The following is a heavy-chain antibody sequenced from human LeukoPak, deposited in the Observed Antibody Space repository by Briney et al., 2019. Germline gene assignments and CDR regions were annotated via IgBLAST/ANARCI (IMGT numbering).Heavy chain of an antibody. V-gene: IGHV4-31*03. CDR3: PRGVGSWFDP. J-gene: IGHJ5*02. CDR2: IYYSGST. D-gene: IGHD1-1*01. Sequence: SQTLSLTCTVSGGSISSGGYYWSWIRQHPGKGLEWIGYIYYSGSTYYNPSLKSRVTISVDTSKNQFSLKLSSVTAADTAVYYCPRGVGSWFDPWGQGTLVTVSS. CDR1: GGSISSGGYY.